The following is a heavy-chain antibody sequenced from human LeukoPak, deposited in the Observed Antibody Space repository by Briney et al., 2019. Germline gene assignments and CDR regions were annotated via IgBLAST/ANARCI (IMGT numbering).Heavy chain of an antibody. Sequence: PGGSLRLSCAASGFTFSSYAMHWVRQAPGKGLEWVAVISYDGSNKYYADSVKGRFTISRDNSKNTLYLQMNSLRAEDTAVYYCARDGGAYSGSYHPDYWGQGTLVTVSS. CDR2: ISYDGSNK. CDR1: GFTFSSYA. V-gene: IGHV3-30-3*01. CDR3: ARDGGAYSGSYHPDY. D-gene: IGHD1-26*01. J-gene: IGHJ4*02.